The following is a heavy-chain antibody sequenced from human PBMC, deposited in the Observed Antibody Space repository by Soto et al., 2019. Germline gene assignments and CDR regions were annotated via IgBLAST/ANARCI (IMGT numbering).Heavy chain of an antibody. D-gene: IGHD1-26*01. CDR1: GGSFSGYY. CDR2: INHSGST. V-gene: IGHV4-34*01. CDR3: ARGRGSYGKD. J-gene: IGHJ4*02. Sequence: SETLSLTCAVYGGSFSGYYWSWIRQPPGKGLEWIGEINHSGSTNYNPSLKSRVTISVDTSKNQFSLKLSSVTAADTAVYYCARGRGSYGKDWGQGTLVTVSS.